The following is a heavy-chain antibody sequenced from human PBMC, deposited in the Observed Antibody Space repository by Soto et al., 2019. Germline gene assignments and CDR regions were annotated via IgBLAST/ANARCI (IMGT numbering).Heavy chain of an antibody. J-gene: IGHJ4*02. Sequence: QVQLQQWGAGLLKPSETLSLTCAVYGESFSGYYWSWIRQSPGKGLEWIGEINHSGSTNYNPSLESRVTISVDTSQMQFSLKLSSVTAADTSVYYCARAPWSSGSYYNFDSWGQGTLVTVSS. CDR1: GESFSGYY. D-gene: IGHD3-10*01. CDR3: ARAPWSSGSYYNFDS. CDR2: INHSGST. V-gene: IGHV4-34*01.